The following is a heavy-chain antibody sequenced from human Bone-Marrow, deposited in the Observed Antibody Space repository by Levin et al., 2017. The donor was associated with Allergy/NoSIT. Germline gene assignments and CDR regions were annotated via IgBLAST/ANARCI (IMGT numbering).Heavy chain of an antibody. J-gene: IGHJ6*02. V-gene: IGHV5-51*01. CDR2: ILPADSDT. CDR3: AVPSKPFNYFTYGMDV. CDR1: GYSFTGHW. D-gene: IGHD3-10*01. Sequence: KVSCQASGYSFTGHWIVWVRQMPGKGLEWMGSILPADSDTRYSPSFQGHVTISADKSINTAYLRWTSLKASDTAMYYCAVPSKPFNYFTYGMDVWGQGTTVTVSS.